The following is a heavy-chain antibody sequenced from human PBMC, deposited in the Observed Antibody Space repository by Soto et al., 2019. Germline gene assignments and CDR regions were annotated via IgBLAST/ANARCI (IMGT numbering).Heavy chain of an antibody. J-gene: IGHJ4*02. V-gene: IGHV4-59*01. Sequence: PSETLSVTCTVAGISMSSDYWRWIRQPPGKGLEWIGYIYYSGSTNYNPSLKSRVTISVDTSKNQFSLKLSSVTAADTAVYYCARTELFAIDYWGQGTLVTVSS. CDR1: GISMSSDY. CDR2: IYYSGST. CDR3: ARTELFAIDY. D-gene: IGHD1-26*01.